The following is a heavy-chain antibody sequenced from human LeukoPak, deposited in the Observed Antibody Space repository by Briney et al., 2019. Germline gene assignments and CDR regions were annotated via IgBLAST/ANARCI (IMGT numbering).Heavy chain of an antibody. CDR2: IYYGGST. CDR3: ARQRYYYDSSEAGDAFDI. CDR1: GGSVSSTHY. Sequence: PSETLSLTCTVSGGSVSSTHYWGWIRQPPGKGLEWIGSIYYGGSTYYNASLRSRVTTSVDTSKNQFSLKLSSVSAADTAVYYCARQRYYYDSSEAGDAFDIWGQGTMVTVSS. J-gene: IGHJ3*02. V-gene: IGHV4-39*07. D-gene: IGHD3-22*01.